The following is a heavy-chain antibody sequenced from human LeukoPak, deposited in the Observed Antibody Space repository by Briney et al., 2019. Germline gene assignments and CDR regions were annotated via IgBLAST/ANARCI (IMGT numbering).Heavy chain of an antibody. Sequence: PSETLSLTCTVSGGSISSSYSYWGWIRQPPGKGLEWIGNIYYSGSTYYNPSLKSRVTISVDTSKNQFSLKLSSVTAADTAVYYCATQSLLLRFTYVLHDYWGQGTLATVSS. V-gene: IGHV4-39*07. CDR1: GGSISSSYSY. CDR3: ATQSLLLRFTYVLHDY. D-gene: IGHD2-15*01. CDR2: IYYSGST. J-gene: IGHJ4*02.